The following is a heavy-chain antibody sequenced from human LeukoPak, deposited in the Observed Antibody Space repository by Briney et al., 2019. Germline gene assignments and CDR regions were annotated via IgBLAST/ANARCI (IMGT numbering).Heavy chain of an antibody. CDR2: INPNSGGT. CDR3: ARGAVVVPAAIQSYYYYGMDV. Sequence: ASVKVSCKASGYTFTGYYMHWVRQAPGQGLEWMGWINPNSGGTNYAQKFQGWVTMTRDTSISTAYMELSRLRSDDTAVYYCARGAVVVPAAIQSYYYYGMDVWGQGTTVTVSS. D-gene: IGHD2-2*01. CDR1: GYTFTGYY. J-gene: IGHJ6*02. V-gene: IGHV1-2*04.